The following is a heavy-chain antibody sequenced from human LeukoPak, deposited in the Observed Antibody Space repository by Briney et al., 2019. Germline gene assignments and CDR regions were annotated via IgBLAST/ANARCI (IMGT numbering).Heavy chain of an antibody. Sequence: SLXXXCAASGFTFSTYWMSWVRQAPGKGLEWVANTNPDGSDKYYADSLKGRFTISRDNAKNSLYLQMNSLTAEDTAMYYCARDRDGKDYWGQGTLVTVSS. J-gene: IGHJ4*02. V-gene: IGHV3-7*03. D-gene: IGHD1-1*01. CDR3: ARDRDGKDY. CDR1: GFTFSTYW. CDR2: TNPDGSDK.